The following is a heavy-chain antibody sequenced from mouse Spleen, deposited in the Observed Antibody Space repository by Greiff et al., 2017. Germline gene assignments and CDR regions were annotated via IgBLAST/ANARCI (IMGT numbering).Heavy chain of an antibody. V-gene: IGHV2-5*01. D-gene: IGHD1-1*02. CDR3: AKKYYVDYYAMDY. J-gene: IGHJ4*01. CDR2: IWRGGST. Sequence: QVQLQQSGPGLVQPSQSLSITCTVSGFSLTSYGVHWVRQSPGKGLEWLGVIWRGGSTDYNAAFMSRLSITKDNSKSQVFFKMNSLQADDTAIYYCAKKYYVDYYAMDYWGQGTSVTVSS. CDR1: GFSLTSYG.